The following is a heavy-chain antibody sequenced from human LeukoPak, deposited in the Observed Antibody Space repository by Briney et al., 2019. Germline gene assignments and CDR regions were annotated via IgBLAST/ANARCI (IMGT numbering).Heavy chain of an antibody. V-gene: IGHV1-2*06. CDR3: ASLPSRIVVVVAATQSAFDI. CDR2: INPNSGGT. J-gene: IGHJ3*02. CDR1: GYTFTGYY. D-gene: IGHD2-15*01. Sequence: ASVTVSCKASGYTFTGYYMHWVRQAPGQGLEWMGRINPNSGGTNYAQKFQGRVTMTRDTSISTAYMELSRLRSDDTAVYYCASLPSRIVVVVAATQSAFDIWGQGTMVTVSS.